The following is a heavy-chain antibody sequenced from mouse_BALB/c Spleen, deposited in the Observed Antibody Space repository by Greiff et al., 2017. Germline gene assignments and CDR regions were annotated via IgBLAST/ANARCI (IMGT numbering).Heavy chain of an antibody. CDR3: ARPYSNAMDY. J-gene: IGHJ4*01. CDR2: IYPGDGDT. V-gene: IGHV1-80*01. D-gene: IGHD2-10*01. CDR1: GYAFSSYW. Sequence: QVQLKESGAELVRPGSSVKISCKASGYAFSSYWLNWVKQRPGQGLEWIGQIYPGDGDTNYNGKFKGKATLTADKSSSTAYMQLSSLTSEDSAVYFCARPYSNAMDYWGQGTSVTVSS.